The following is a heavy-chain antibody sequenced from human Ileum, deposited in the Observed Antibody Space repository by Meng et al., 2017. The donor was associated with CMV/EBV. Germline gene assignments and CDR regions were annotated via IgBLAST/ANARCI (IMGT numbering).Heavy chain of an antibody. CDR1: GFSLTNYY. Sequence: GESLKISCAASGFSLTNYYMFWVRQTPGKGLVWISRINSDGSITYHVDSAKGRFTISKDNTKNTVYLQMNSLRADDSGMYYCARGGYDFWTDYLHYWGQGTLVTVSS. CDR2: INSDGSIT. D-gene: IGHD3-3*01. V-gene: IGHV3-74*01. CDR3: ARGGYDFWTDYLHY. J-gene: IGHJ4*02.